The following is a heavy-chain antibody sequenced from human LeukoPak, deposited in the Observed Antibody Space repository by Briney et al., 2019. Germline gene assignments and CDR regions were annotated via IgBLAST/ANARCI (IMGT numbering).Heavy chain of an antibody. D-gene: IGHD6-19*01. CDR2: ISGSGGST. CDR1: GFTFSSYG. CDR3: AARYSSGWVYFDY. Sequence: GRSLRLSCAASGFTFSSYGMHWVRQAPGKGLEWVSAISGSGGSTYYADSVKGRFTISRDNSKNTLYLQMNSLRAEDTAVYYCAARYSSGWVYFDYWGQGTLVTVSS. J-gene: IGHJ4*02. V-gene: IGHV3-23*01.